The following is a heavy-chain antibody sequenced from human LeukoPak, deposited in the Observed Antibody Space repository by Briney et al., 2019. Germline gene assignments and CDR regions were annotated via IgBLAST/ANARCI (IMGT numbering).Heavy chain of an antibody. Sequence: GGSLRLSCAASGFTVSSNYMSWVRQAPGKGLEWVSVIYSGGSTYYADSVKGRFTISRDNSKNTLYLQMNSLRAEDTAVYYCARGWQGGGSCYSPWGQGTLVTVSS. CDR3: ARGWQGGGSCYSP. D-gene: IGHD2-15*01. V-gene: IGHV3-53*01. CDR1: GFTVSSNY. CDR2: IYSGGST. J-gene: IGHJ4*02.